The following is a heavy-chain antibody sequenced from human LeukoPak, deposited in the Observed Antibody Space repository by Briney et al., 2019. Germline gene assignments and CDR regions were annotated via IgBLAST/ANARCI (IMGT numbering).Heavy chain of an antibody. J-gene: IGHJ4*02. CDR3: ARGTILPRTYYFDY. Sequence: SETLSLTCTVSGGSISSYYWSWIRQPPGKGLEWIGYIYHSGSTYYNPSLKSRVTISVDRSKNQFSLKLSSVTAADTAAYYCARGTILPRTYYFDYWGQGTLVTVSS. CDR1: GGSISSYY. D-gene: IGHD3-3*01. CDR2: IYHSGST. V-gene: IGHV4-59*12.